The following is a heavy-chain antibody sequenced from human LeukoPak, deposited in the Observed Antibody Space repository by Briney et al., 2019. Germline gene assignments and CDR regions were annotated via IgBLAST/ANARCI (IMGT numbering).Heavy chain of an antibody. D-gene: IGHD4-23*01. V-gene: IGHV4-59*01. CDR2: ISHSGYT. Sequence: SETLSLTCTVSGGSIRSYYWSWIRQAPGKRLEWIGFISHSGYTSYSPSLKSRVAISVDTSKTQFSLSLSSMTAVDTAIYYCARGRNDNGGMFFDSWAQGTLVSVPS. J-gene: IGHJ4*02. CDR3: ARGRNDNGGMFFDS. CDR1: GGSIRSYY.